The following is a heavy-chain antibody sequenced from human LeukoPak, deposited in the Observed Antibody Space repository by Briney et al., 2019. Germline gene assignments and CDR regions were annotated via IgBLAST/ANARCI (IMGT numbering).Heavy chain of an antibody. V-gene: IGHV1-46*01. CDR3: ARDEYYYDSSGHFDY. D-gene: IGHD3-22*01. Sequence: GASVKVSCKASGYTFTSYYMHWVRQAPGQGLEWMGIINPSGGSTSYAQKFQGRVTMTRDTSTSTVYMELSSLRSEDTAVYYCARDEYYYDSSGHFDYWGQGTLVTVSS. J-gene: IGHJ4*02. CDR1: GYTFTSYY. CDR2: INPSGGST.